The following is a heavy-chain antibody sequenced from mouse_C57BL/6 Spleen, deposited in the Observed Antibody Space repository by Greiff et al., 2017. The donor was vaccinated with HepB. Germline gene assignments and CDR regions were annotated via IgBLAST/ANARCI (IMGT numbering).Heavy chain of an antibody. CDR3: AREGSNFPFDY. CDR1: GFTFSDYY. Sequence: EVQVVESEGGLVQPGSSMKLSCTASGFTFSDYYMAWVRQVPEKGLEWVANINYDGSSTYYLDSLKSRFIISRDNAKNILYLQMSSLKSEDTATYYCAREGSNFPFDYWGQGTTLTVSS. D-gene: IGHD2-5*01. J-gene: IGHJ2*01. CDR2: INYDGSST. V-gene: IGHV5-16*01.